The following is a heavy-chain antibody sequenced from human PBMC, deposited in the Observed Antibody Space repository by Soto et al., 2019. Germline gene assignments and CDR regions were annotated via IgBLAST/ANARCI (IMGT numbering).Heavy chain of an antibody. D-gene: IGHD6-6*01. J-gene: IGHJ6*02. V-gene: IGHV4-34*01. Sequence: ETLALTCAVYGGSFSGYYWSWIRQPPGKGLEWIGEINHSGSTNYNPSLKSRVTISVDTSKNQFSLKLSSVTAADTAVYYCARSWQIVPGSYYGMDVWGQGTTVTVSS. CDR2: INHSGST. CDR1: GGSFSGYY. CDR3: ARSWQIVPGSYYGMDV.